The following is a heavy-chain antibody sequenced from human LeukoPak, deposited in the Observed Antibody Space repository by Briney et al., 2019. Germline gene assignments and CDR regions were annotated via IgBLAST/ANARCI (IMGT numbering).Heavy chain of an antibody. D-gene: IGHD5-18*01. CDR3: ARVDIRYSYGWNYYYGMDV. Sequence: ASVKVSCKASGYTFTSYGISWVRQAPGQGLEWMGWISAYNGNTNYAQKLQGRVTMTTDTSTSTAYMELRSLRSDDTAVYYCARVDIRYSYGWNYYYGMDVWGQGTTVTVSS. J-gene: IGHJ6*02. CDR2: ISAYNGNT. CDR1: GYTFTSYG. V-gene: IGHV1-18*01.